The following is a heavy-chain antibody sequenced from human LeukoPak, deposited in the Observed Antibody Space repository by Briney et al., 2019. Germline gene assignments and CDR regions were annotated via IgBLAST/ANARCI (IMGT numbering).Heavy chain of an antibody. D-gene: IGHD6-19*01. CDR3: ARIAVADNGFDY. V-gene: IGHV1-18*01. Sequence: ASVKVSCKASGYTFTSYGISWVRQAPGQGLEWMGWISAYNGKTNYAQKLQGRVTMTTDTSTSTAYMEVRSLRSDDTAVYYCARIAVADNGFDYWGQGTLVTVSS. J-gene: IGHJ4*02. CDR1: GYTFTSYG. CDR2: ISAYNGKT.